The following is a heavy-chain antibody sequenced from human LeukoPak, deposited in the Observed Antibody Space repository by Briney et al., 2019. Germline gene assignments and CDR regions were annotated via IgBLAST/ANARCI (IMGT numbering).Heavy chain of an antibody. Sequence: GESLKISCKGSGYSFTSYWIGWVRQMPGKGLEWMGIIYPGDSDTRYSPSFQGQVTISADKSISTAYLQWSSLKASDTAMYYCARHSAELRYFDWLWMIDYWGQGTLVTVSS. J-gene: IGHJ4*02. CDR1: GYSFTSYW. D-gene: IGHD3-9*01. CDR2: IYPGDSDT. V-gene: IGHV5-51*01. CDR3: ARHSAELRYFDWLWMIDY.